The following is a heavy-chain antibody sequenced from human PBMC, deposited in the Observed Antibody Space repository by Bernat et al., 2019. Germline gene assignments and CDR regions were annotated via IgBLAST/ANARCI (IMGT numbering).Heavy chain of an antibody. J-gene: IGHJ4*02. Sequence: QVQLVESGGGVVQPGRSLRLSCAASGFTFSSYAMHWVRQAPGKGLEWVAVISYDGSNKYYADSVKGRFTISRDNSKNTLYLQMNSLRAEDTAVYYWGRGGGGSRSSGAFDYWGQGTLVTVSS. D-gene: IGHD6-6*01. CDR3: GRGGGGSRSSGAFDY. CDR1: GFTFSSYA. V-gene: IGHV3-30-3*01. CDR2: ISYDGSNK.